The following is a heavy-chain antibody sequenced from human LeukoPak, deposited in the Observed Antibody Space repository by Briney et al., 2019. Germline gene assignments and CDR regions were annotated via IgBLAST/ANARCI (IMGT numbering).Heavy chain of an antibody. CDR1: GFPFSSYA. V-gene: IGHV3-23*01. J-gene: IGHJ4*02. Sequence: GGSLRLSCAASGFPFSSYAMSWVRQSPGKGLEWVSAISGGNGNTYYTYYADSVRGRFTISRDSSKNTLYLQMNSLRAEDTAVYYCAKFYDILTGYFDYWGQGTLVTVSS. CDR2: ISGGNGNTYYT. CDR3: AKFYDILTGYFDY. D-gene: IGHD3-9*01.